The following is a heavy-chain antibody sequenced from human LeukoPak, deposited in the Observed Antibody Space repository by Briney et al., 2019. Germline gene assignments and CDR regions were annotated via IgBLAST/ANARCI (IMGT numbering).Heavy chain of an antibody. D-gene: IGHD3-9*01. CDR1: GFTFTTYW. Sequence: GGSLRLSCAASGFTFTTYWMSWVRQAPGKVLEWVANINQDGSEKYYVDSVKGRFTISRDNAKNSLYLQMNSLRVEDTAVYYCTRDLMDYDVSTGLHHYYMDVWGQGTTVTVSS. CDR2: INQDGSEK. J-gene: IGHJ6*02. V-gene: IGHV3-7*01. CDR3: TRDLMDYDVSTGLHHYYMDV.